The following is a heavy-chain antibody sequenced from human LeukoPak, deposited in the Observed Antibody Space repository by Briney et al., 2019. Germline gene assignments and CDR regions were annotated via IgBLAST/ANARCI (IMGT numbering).Heavy chain of an antibody. J-gene: IGHJ4*02. CDR1: GYTFTDFS. CDR2: IDPANGAT. D-gene: IGHD1-1*01. Sequence: GASVKVSCKTSGYTFTDFSIHWVRQAPGQGLEWMGYIDPANGATRYAQKLQGRVTITRDTSSTTAYMDLRSLRSDDTAVDYCSRMPKLAPTGDFDYWGQGTLVTVSS. V-gene: IGHV1-2*02. CDR3: SRMPKLAPTGDFDY.